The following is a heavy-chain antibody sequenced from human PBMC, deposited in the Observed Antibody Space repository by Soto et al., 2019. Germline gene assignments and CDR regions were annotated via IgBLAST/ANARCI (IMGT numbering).Heavy chain of an antibody. Sequence: SVKVSCKTSGGTFSNDIITWVRQAPGQGLEWMGRIIPILGIANYAQKFQGRVTITADKSTSTAYMELSSLRSEDTAVYYCARTPAPSSHYYDSSGYRWYFSSPFDYWGQGTLVTVSS. D-gene: IGHD3-22*01. CDR1: GGTFSNDI. CDR2: IIPILGIA. V-gene: IGHV1-69*02. CDR3: ARTPAPSSHYYDSSGYRWYFSSPFDY. J-gene: IGHJ4*02.